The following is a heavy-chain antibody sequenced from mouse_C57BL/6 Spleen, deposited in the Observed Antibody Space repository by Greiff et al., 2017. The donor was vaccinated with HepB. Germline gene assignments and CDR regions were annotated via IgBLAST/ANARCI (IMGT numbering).Heavy chain of an antibody. CDR1: GYAFSSYW. V-gene: IGHV1-80*01. CDR3: ARGGYEYYYAMDY. CDR2: IYPGDGDT. D-gene: IGHD2-3*01. J-gene: IGHJ4*01. Sequence: QVQLQQSGAELVKPGASVKISCKASGYAFSSYWMNWVKQRPGKGLEWIGQIYPGDGDTNYNGKFKGKATLTADKSSSTAYMQLSSLTSEDSAVYFYARGGYEYYYAMDYWGQGTSVTVSS.